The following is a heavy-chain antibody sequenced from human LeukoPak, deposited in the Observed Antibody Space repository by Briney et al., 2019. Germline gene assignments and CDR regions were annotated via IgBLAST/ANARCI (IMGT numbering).Heavy chain of an antibody. D-gene: IGHD6-19*01. CDR3: AKDTQWLVRWRYFDY. V-gene: IGHV3-9*01. CDR1: GFTFDDYA. J-gene: IGHJ4*02. CDR2: ISWNSGSI. Sequence: PGRSLRLSCAASGFTFDDYAMHWVRQAPGKGLEWVSGISWNSGSIGYADSVKGRFTISRDNAKNSLYLQMNSLRAEDTALYYCAKDTQWLVRWRYFDYWGQGTLVTVSS.